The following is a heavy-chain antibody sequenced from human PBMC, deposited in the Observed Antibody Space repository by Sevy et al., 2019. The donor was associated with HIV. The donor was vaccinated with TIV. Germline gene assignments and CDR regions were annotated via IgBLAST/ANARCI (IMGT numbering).Heavy chain of an antibody. D-gene: IGHD3-3*01. Sequence: GGSLRLSCAASGFTFSSYAMSWVRQAPGKGLEWVSAISGSGGSTYYADSVKGRFNISRDNSKNTLYLQMNSLRAEDTAVYDCAKGFYGVTIFGVASYGMDVWGQGTTVTVSS. CDR2: ISGSGGST. CDR3: AKGFYGVTIFGVASYGMDV. V-gene: IGHV3-23*01. CDR1: GFTFSSYA. J-gene: IGHJ6*02.